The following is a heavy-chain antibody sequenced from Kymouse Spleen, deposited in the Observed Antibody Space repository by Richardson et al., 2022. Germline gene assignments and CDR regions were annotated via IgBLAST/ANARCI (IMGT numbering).Heavy chain of an antibody. CDR2: IWYDGSNK. CDR3: ARFIAAADYYYGMDV. CDR1: GFTFSSYG. J-gene: IGHJ6*02. V-gene: IGHV3-33*01. D-gene: IGHD6-13*01. Sequence: QVQLVESGGGVVQPGRSLRLSCAASGFTFSSYGMHWVRQAPGKGLEWVAVIWYDGSNKYYADSVKGRFTISRDNSKNTLYLQMNSLRAEDTAVYYCARFIAAADYYYGMDVWGQGTTVTVSS.